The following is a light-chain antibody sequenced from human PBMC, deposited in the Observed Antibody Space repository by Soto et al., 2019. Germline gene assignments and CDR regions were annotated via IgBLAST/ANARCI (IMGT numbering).Light chain of an antibody. V-gene: IGLV2-14*01. Sequence: QSALTQPASVSGSPGQSITIPCTGTSSDIGAYNYVSWYRQHPGKAPQLIIYEVTNRPSGVSNRFSASKSGYTASLTISGLQSEDESDYYCSSYTTTSTWVFGGGTKLTVL. CDR1: SSDIGAYNY. J-gene: IGLJ3*02. CDR2: EVT. CDR3: SSYTTTSTWV.